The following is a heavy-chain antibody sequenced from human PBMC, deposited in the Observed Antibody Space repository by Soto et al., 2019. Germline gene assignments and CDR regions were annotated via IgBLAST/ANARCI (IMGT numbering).Heavy chain of an antibody. CDR3: AKGRDSTLLRWQYFDN. V-gene: IGHV3-30*18. CDR1: GFTFSLYG. CDR2: ISYEGRNK. Sequence: QVQLVESGGDVIHSGKSLRLSCAVSGFTFSLYGMHWIRQAPGKGLEWVAFISYEGRNKYYADSVKGRFTISRDNSKNTVSLQMDSLRPEDTAVYYCAKGRDSTLLRWQYFDNWGQGTQVTVSS. D-gene: IGHD4-4*01. J-gene: IGHJ4*02.